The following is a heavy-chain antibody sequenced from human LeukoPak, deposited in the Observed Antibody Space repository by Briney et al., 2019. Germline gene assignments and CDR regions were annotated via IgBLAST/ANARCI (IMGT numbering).Heavy chain of an antibody. D-gene: IGHD6-13*01. CDR1: GFTFSTYA. CDR3: AKDQYTSSWYRNWFDP. Sequence: PGGSLRLSCAASGFTFSTYAMSWVRQAPGKGLEWVSAISGSGGSTYYADSVEGRFTISRDNSKNTLYLQMNSLRAEDTALYYCAKDQYTSSWYRNWFDPWGQGTLVTVSS. V-gene: IGHV3-23*01. CDR2: ISGSGGST. J-gene: IGHJ5*02.